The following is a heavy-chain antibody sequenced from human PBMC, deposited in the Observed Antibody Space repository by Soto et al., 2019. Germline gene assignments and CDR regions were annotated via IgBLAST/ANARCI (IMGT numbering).Heavy chain of an antibody. D-gene: IGHD6-19*01. Sequence: SETLSLTCAVYGGSFSGYYCSWIRQPPGKGLEWIGEINHSGSTNYDPSLKSRVTISVDTSKNQFSLKLSSVTAADTAVYYCARAPLGIAVAGSDYWGQGTLVTVS. J-gene: IGHJ4*02. CDR3: ARAPLGIAVAGSDY. V-gene: IGHV4-34*01. CDR1: GGSFSGYY. CDR2: INHSGST.